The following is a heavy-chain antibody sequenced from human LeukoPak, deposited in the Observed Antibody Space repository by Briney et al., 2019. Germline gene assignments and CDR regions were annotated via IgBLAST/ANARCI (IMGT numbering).Heavy chain of an antibody. V-gene: IGHV4-59*01. Sequence: SETLSLTCSISGGSISSYYWSWIRQPPGKGLEWIGYIYYSGSTNYNPSLKIRVTISVDTSKNQFSLRLTSVTAADTAVYYCARGGSYYDFWSGYCDYYYYMDVWGKGTTVTVSS. D-gene: IGHD3-3*01. CDR1: GGSISSYY. J-gene: IGHJ6*03. CDR2: IYYSGST. CDR3: ARGGSYYDFWSGYCDYYYYMDV.